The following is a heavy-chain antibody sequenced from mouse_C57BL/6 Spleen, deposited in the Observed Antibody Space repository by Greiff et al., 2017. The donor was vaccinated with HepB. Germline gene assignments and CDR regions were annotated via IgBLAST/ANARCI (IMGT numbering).Heavy chain of an antibody. D-gene: IGHD6-2*01. CDR3: AREASNYGYFDV. Sequence: DVQLQESGGGLVKPGGSLKLSCAASGFTFSSYAMSWVRQTPEKRLEWVATISDGGSYTYYPDNVKGRFTISRDNAKNNLYLQMSHLKSEDTAMYYCAREASNYGYFDVWGTGTTVTVSS. CDR1: GFTFSSYA. J-gene: IGHJ1*03. CDR2: ISDGGSYT. V-gene: IGHV5-4*01.